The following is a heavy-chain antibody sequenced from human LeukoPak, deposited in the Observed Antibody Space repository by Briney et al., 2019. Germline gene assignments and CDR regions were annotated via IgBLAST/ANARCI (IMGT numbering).Heavy chain of an antibody. Sequence: SETLSLTCTVSGGSISSYYWSWIRQPAGKGLEWIGRIYCTGSTNYNPSLKSRVTMSVDTSKNQFSLRPRSVTAADTAVYYCARQIASAGTAGFDFWGQGALVTVSS. D-gene: IGHD6-13*01. CDR3: ARQIASAGTAGFDF. V-gene: IGHV4-4*07. CDR2: IYCTGST. J-gene: IGHJ4*02. CDR1: GGSISSYY.